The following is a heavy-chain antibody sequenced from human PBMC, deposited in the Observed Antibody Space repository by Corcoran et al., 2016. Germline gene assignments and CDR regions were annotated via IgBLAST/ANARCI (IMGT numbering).Heavy chain of an antibody. D-gene: IGHD1-1*01. CDR1: GGSFSGYY. CDR3: ARLPRPEHKQSKSALDY. J-gene: IGHJ4*02. CDR2: INHSGST. Sequence: QVQLQQWGAGLLKPSETLSLTCAVYGGSFSGYYWSWIRQPPGKGLEWIGEINHSGSTNYNPSLKSRGTISVDTSKNQFSLKLSSVTAADTAVYYCARLPRPEHKQSKSALDYWGQGTLVTVSS. V-gene: IGHV4-34*01.